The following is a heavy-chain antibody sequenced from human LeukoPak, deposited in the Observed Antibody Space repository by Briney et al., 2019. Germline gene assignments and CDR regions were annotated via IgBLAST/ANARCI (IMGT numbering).Heavy chain of an antibody. CDR2: IYYTGNT. D-gene: IGHD1-26*01. Sequence: PSETLSLTCTVSGGSISSGGYYWSWIRQPPGRGLEWIGYIYYTGNTNYNPSLKSRVTISVDTSKNQFSLKLTSVTSADTAVYFCARGYSATYGKFDPWGQGTLVTVSS. CDR1: GGSISSGGYY. V-gene: IGHV4-61*08. CDR3: ARGYSATYGKFDP. J-gene: IGHJ5*02.